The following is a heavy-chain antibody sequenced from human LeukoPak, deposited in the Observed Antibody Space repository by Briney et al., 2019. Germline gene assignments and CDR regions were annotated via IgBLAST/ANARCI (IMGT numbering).Heavy chain of an antibody. V-gene: IGHV3-48*01. J-gene: IGHJ4*02. Sequence: GGSLRLSCAASGFTFSSYSMNRVRQAPGKGLEWVSYISSSSSTIYYADSVKGRFTISRDNAKNSLYLQMNSLRAEDTAVYYCARSQPRSSSGFDYWGQGTLVTVSS. CDR3: ARSQPRSSSGFDY. D-gene: IGHD6-6*01. CDR1: GFTFSSYS. CDR2: ISSSSSTI.